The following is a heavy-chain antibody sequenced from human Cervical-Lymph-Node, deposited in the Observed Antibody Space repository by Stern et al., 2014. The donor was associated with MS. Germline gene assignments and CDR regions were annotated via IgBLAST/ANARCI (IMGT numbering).Heavy chain of an antibody. CDR1: GFTFDEYA. Sequence: VQPQESGGGLVQPGRSLRLSCAASGFTFDEYAMHWVRQAPGKGLEWVSGISWNSGSVGYADSVKGRFIMSRDNAKNSLHLQMNSLRAEDTALYFCVKEMASETNGFDVWGQGTMVIVS. J-gene: IGHJ3*01. V-gene: IGHV3-9*01. CDR2: ISWNSGSV. CDR3: VKEMASETNGFDV. D-gene: IGHD5-24*01.